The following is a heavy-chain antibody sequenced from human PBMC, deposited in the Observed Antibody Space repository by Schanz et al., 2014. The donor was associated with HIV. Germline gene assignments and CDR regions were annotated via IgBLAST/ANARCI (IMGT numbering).Heavy chain of an antibody. D-gene: IGHD2-15*01. CDR2: ISRSGGTT. J-gene: IGHJ4*02. Sequence: QLSESGGDLVRPGGSLRLSCAASGFSFSTYPMAWVRQAPGEGLEWVSAISRSGGTTFYSDSVKGRFTISRDNANNSLFLQMDSLRGDDTAVYFCAREILGLPLVNYWGQGTLVTVSS. V-gene: IGHV3-23*01. CDR3: AREILGLPLVNY. CDR1: GFSFSTYP.